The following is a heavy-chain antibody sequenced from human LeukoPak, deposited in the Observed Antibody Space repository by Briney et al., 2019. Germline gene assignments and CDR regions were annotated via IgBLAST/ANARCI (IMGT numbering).Heavy chain of an antibody. CDR2: INHRGST. CDR1: GGSFSGYY. V-gene: IGHV4-34*01. CDR3: ARGFYWRLRLDY. Sequence: PSETLSLTCAVYGGSFSGYYWSWIRQPPGKGLEWIGEINHRGSTNYNPSLKSRVTISVDTSKNQFSLKLSSVTAADTAVYYCARGFYWRLRLDYWGQGTLVTVSS. D-gene: IGHD6-25*01. J-gene: IGHJ4*02.